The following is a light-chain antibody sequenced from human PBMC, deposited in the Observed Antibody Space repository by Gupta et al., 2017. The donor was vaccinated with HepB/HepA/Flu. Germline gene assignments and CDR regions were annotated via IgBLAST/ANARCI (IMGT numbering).Light chain of an antibody. Sequence: HSVLTQPPSVSGAQGQRVNIACTGSSSNIGAGYDVHWYQQLPGTAPKLLIYGNSNRPSGVPDRFSGSKSDTSASLAITGLQAEDDADYYYQSYDSSLSGWVFGGGTKLTVL. V-gene: IGLV1-40*01. J-gene: IGLJ2*01. CDR2: GNS. CDR3: QSYDSSLSGWV. CDR1: SSNIGAGYD.